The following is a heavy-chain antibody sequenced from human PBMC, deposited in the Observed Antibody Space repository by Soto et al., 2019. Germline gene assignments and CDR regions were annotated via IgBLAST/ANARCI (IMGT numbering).Heavy chain of an antibody. Sequence: QVQLVESGGGVVQPGRSLRLSCAASGFTFSTYGMHWVRQAPGKGLEWVAVIWFDGSNKYYADSVKGRFTISRDNSNNXXXXXXXXXXXXXXXXXXXXXXXXXXWDYYYYYYGMDVWGQGTTVTVSS. CDR2: IWFDGSNK. V-gene: IGHV3-33*01. CDR1: GFTFSTYG. J-gene: IGHJ6*02. CDR3: XXXXXXXWDYYYYYYGMDV. D-gene: IGHD1-26*01.